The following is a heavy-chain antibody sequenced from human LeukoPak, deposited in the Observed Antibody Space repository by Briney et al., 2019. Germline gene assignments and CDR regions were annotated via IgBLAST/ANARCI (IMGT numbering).Heavy chain of an antibody. D-gene: IGHD3-10*01. J-gene: IGHJ4*02. CDR1: GFTFDDYA. CDR3: AKDINYGRALDY. CDR2: ISWNSGSI. V-gene: IGHV3-9*01. Sequence: SGGSLRLPCAASGFTFDDYAMHWVRQAPGKGLEWVSGISWNSGSIGYADSVKGRFTISRDNAKNSLYLQMNSLRAEDTALYYCAKDINYGRALDYWGQGTLVTVSS.